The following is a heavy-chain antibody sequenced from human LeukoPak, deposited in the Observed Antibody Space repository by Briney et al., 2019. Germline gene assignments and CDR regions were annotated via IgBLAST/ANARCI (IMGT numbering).Heavy chain of an antibody. D-gene: IGHD4-17*01. CDR3: ARGGDDYGVNDAFDI. CDR2: ISAYNGNT. Sequence: ASVKVSCKASGYTFTSYGISWVQQAPGQGLEWMGWISAYNGNTNYAQKLQGRVTMTTDTSTSTAYMELRSLRSDDTAVYYCARGGDDYGVNDAFDIWGQGTMVTVSS. V-gene: IGHV1-18*01. CDR1: GYTFTSYG. J-gene: IGHJ3*02.